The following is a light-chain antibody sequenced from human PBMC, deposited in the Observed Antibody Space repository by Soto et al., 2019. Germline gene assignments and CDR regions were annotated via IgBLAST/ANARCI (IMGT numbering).Light chain of an antibody. CDR1: SXDFGSYKF. V-gene: IGLV2-23*01. CDR2: ETS. J-gene: IGLJ1*01. Sequence: QSVLTQPGSVSGSPGQSVTISCTGTSXDFGSYKFVSWYQHHPGTVPKVIIYETSKRPSGVSDRFSGSKSGNTASLTISGLQAEDEADYYCFSFTSTNTHVFGSGTKVTLL. CDR3: FSFTSTNTHV.